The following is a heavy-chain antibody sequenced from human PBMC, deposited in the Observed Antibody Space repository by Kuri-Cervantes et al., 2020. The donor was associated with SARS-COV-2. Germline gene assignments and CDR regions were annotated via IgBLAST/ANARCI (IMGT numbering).Heavy chain of an antibody. V-gene: IGHV3-21*01. Sequence: GGSLRLSCAASGFTFSTYSMSWVRQAPGKGLEWVSSISSSSSYIYYADSLKGLFTISRDNAKNTLYLQMNSLRAEDTAVYYCARVLAARPWYFDLWGRGTLVTVSS. J-gene: IGHJ2*01. D-gene: IGHD6-6*01. CDR2: ISSSSSYI. CDR1: GFTFSTYS. CDR3: ARVLAARPWYFDL.